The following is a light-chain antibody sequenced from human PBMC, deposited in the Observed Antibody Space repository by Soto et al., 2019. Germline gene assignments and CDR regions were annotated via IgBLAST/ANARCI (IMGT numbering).Light chain of an antibody. CDR2: EDN. V-gene: IGLV2-23*01. CDR3: SSYASSVTLV. CDR1: SSDVGSHNL. Sequence: QSVLTQPASVSESPGQSITISCTGTSSDVGSHNLVSWYQHHPGKAPKLMIYEDNKRPSGVSDRFSGSKSGNTASLTISGLQAEDEADYYCSSYASSVTLVFGGGTKLTVL. J-gene: IGLJ2*01.